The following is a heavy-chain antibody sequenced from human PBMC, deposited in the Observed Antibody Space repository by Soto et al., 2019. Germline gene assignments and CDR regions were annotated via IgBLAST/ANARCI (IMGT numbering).Heavy chain of an antibody. Sequence: GGSLRLSCAASGFTFSSYSMNWVRQAPGKGLEWVSYISSSSSTIYYADSVKGRFTISRDNAKNSLYLQMNSLRDEDTAVYYCARVYSGYDYFGFLFDYWGQGTLVTVSS. CDR3: ARVYSGYDYFGFLFDY. D-gene: IGHD5-12*01. V-gene: IGHV3-48*02. CDR1: GFTFSSYS. J-gene: IGHJ4*02. CDR2: ISSSSSTI.